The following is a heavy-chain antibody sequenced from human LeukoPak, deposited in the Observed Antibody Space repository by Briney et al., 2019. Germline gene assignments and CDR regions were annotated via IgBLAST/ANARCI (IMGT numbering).Heavy chain of an antibody. V-gene: IGHV4-59*01. D-gene: IGHD2-15*01. Sequence: SETLSLTCTVSGGSISSYYWNWIRQPPGKGLEWIGYIHYTGSTNYNPSLKSRVTISVDTSKNQFSLKLSSVTAADTAVDYCATYSNRLHYWGQGTLVTVSS. J-gene: IGHJ4*02. CDR1: GGSISSYY. CDR3: ATYSNRLHY. CDR2: IHYTGST.